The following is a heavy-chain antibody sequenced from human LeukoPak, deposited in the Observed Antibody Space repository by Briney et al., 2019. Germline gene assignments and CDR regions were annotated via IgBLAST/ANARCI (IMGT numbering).Heavy chain of an antibody. D-gene: IGHD3-3*01. CDR1: GYTFTSYG. Sequence: VASVKVSCKASGYTFTSYGISWVRQAPGQGLEWMGWISGYNGNTNYAQKLQGRVTMTTDTSTSTAYMELRSLRSDDTAVYYCARDGEGAFWSVVPFNRFDYWGQGTLVTVSS. J-gene: IGHJ4*02. V-gene: IGHV1-18*01. CDR3: ARDGEGAFWSVVPFNRFDY. CDR2: ISGYNGNT.